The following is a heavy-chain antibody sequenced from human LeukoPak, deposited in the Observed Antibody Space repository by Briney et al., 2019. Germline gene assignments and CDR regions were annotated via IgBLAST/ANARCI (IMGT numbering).Heavy chain of an antibody. J-gene: IGHJ2*01. Sequence: PSETLSLTCTVSGGSVSSGSYYWSWIRQPPGKGLEWIGYIYHTGATYYNPSLKSRVTISVDRSKNLLPLNLTSVTAADTAVYYCARSSTADFDLWGRGTLVTVSS. D-gene: IGHD2-2*01. V-gene: IGHV4-30-2*01. CDR1: GGSVSSGSYY. CDR3: ARSSTADFDL. CDR2: IYHTGAT.